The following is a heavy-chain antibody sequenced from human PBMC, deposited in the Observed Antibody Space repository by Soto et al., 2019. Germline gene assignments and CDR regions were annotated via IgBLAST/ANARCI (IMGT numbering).Heavy chain of an antibody. D-gene: IGHD3-10*01. CDR2: IYFTGPN. Sequence: SETLSLTCTVSGGSMDDFYWSWIRQPPGKGLEWMGYIYFTGPNNYTPSLKSRVTLSVDASKNQFYLRLTSVSAADTGVYYCARTTYGSGYSWFDPWGQGTLVTVSS. V-gene: IGHV4-59*01. CDR3: ARTTYGSGYSWFDP. J-gene: IGHJ5*02. CDR1: GGSMDDFY.